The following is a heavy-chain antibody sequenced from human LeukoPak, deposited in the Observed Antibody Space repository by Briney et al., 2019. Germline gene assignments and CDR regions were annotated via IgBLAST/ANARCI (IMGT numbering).Heavy chain of an antibody. V-gene: IGHV3-30*02. CDR3: AREGVDAFDI. Sequence: GGSLRLSCAASGFSFSGYVMHGVRQAPGKGLEWVAFIRHDNSDKFYADSVKGRFTISSDKSKNTLYLQMNSLRPEDTAVYYCAREGVDAFDIWGQGTMVTVSS. CDR1: GFSFSGYV. J-gene: IGHJ3*02. CDR2: IRHDNSDK.